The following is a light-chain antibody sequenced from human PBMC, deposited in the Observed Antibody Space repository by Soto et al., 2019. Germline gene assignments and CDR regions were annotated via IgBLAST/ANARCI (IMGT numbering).Light chain of an antibody. CDR2: GAF. Sequence: EIVMTQSPATLSVSPGERVTLSCRASWTVNSNLAWYQQKPGQPPRLLIYGAFSRATGIPDRFSGSGSGTEFSLTISSLQSEDFAVYYCQHYNNWPPAYTFGQGTKLKIK. CDR3: QHYNNWPPAYT. J-gene: IGKJ2*01. CDR1: WTVNSN. V-gene: IGKV3-15*01.